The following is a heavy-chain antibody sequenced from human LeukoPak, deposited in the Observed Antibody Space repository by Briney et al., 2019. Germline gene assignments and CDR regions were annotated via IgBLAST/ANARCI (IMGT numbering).Heavy chain of an antibody. CDR1: GGSISSSNYY. J-gene: IGHJ4*02. Sequence: SETLSLTCSVSGGSISSSNYYWSWIRQPAGKGLEWIGRIYTGESTNYNPSLKSRVTISVDTSRNQFSLKLSSVTAADTAVYYCARGLWFGDENPPYFDYWGQGILVTVSS. CDR3: ARGLWFGDENPPYFDY. D-gene: IGHD3-10*01. CDR2: IYTGEST. V-gene: IGHV4-61*02.